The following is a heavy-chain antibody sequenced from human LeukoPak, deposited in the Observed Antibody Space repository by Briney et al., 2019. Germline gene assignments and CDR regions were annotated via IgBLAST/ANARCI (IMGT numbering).Heavy chain of an antibody. Sequence: SETLSLTCTVSGGSISSYYWSWIRQPPGKGLEWIGYIYYSGSTNYNPSLKSRVTISVDTSKKRFSLKLSSVTAADMGVYYCVRVNTRWDYYYGMDVWGQRTTVTVSS. D-gene: IGHD4-23*01. V-gene: IGHV4-59*01. CDR1: GGSISSYY. J-gene: IGHJ6*02. CDR2: IYYSGST. CDR3: VRVNTRWDYYYGMDV.